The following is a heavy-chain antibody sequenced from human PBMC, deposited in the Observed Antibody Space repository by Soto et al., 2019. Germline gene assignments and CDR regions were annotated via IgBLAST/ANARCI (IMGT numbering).Heavy chain of an antibody. D-gene: IGHD2-15*01. J-gene: IGHJ4*02. CDR2: IYYSGST. CDR1: GGSISSYY. CDR3: ARVGTSGGSRFDY. V-gene: IGHV4-59*01. Sequence: SETLSLTCTVSGGSISSYYWSWIRQPPGKGLEWIGYIYYSGSTNYNPSLKSRVTISVDTSKNQFSLKLSSVTAADMAVYYCARVGTSGGSRFDYWGQGTLVTVSS.